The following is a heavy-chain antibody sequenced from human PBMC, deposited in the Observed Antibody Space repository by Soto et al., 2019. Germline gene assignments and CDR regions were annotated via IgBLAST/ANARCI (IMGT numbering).Heavy chain of an antibody. Sequence: AGGSLRLSCAASGFTFSSYAMSWVRQAPGKGLEWVSAISGSGGSTYYADSVKGRFTISRDNSKNTLYLQMNSLRAEDTAVYYCAKTIVVVTSAYYFDYWGQGTLVTVSS. CDR2: ISGSGGST. CDR3: AKTIVVVTSAYYFDY. J-gene: IGHJ4*02. V-gene: IGHV3-23*01. D-gene: IGHD3-22*01. CDR1: GFTFSSYA.